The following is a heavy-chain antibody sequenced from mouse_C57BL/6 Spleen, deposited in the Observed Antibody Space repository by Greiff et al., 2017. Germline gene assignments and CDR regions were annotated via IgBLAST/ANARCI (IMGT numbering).Heavy chain of an antibody. D-gene: IGHD1-2*01. CDR2: IDPETGGT. J-gene: IGHJ2*01. CDR3: TRKSSYYGRTDVDY. V-gene: IGHV1-15*01. Sequence: VQLQQSGAELVRPGASVTLSCKASGYTFTDYEMHWVKQTPVHGLEWIGAIDPETGGTAYNQKFKGKAILTADKSSSTAYMELRSLTSEDSAVYYCTRKSSYYGRTDVDYWGQGTTLTVSS. CDR1: GYTFTDYE.